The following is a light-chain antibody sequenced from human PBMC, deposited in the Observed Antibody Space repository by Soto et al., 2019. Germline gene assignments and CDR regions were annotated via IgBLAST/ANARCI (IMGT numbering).Light chain of an antibody. CDR1: QRISSSY. V-gene: IGKV3-20*01. J-gene: IGKJ3*01. CDR3: QQYGSSPFT. CDR2: DAS. Sequence: EIVLTQSPGTLSLSPGEGATLSCRASQRISSSYLAWYQQTPGQAPRLLIYDASNRAIGIPDRFSGSGSGTDFTLTISRLEPEDFAVYYCQQYGSSPFTFGPGTKVDIK.